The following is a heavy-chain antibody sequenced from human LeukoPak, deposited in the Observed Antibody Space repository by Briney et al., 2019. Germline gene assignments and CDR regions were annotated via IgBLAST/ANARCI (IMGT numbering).Heavy chain of an antibody. CDR2: IYWNDDK. CDR1: GFSLIINAVG. J-gene: IGHJ5*02. CDR3: AHTKYYDFWSGYPWFDP. D-gene: IGHD3-3*01. Sequence: SGPTLVKPTQTLTLTCTFSGFSLIINAVGVGWIRQPPGKALEWLALIYWNDDKRYSPSLKSRLTITKDTSKNQVVLTMTNMDPVDTATYYCAHTKYYDFWSGYPWFDPWGQGTLVTVSS. V-gene: IGHV2-5*01.